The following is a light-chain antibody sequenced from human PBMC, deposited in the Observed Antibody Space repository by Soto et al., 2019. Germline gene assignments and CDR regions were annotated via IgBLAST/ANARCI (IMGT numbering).Light chain of an antibody. J-gene: IGKJ2*01. CDR3: MQALQTPYT. CDR2: LGS. CDR1: QSLLHSSGNNY. Sequence: DIVMTQSPLSLPVTPGEPASISCRSSQSLLHSSGNNYMDWYVQKPGQSPQLLIYLGSNRASGVPDRFSGSGSSAYVTLKINRVEAEDVGVYYCMQALQTPYTFGQGTKLEIK. V-gene: IGKV2-28*01.